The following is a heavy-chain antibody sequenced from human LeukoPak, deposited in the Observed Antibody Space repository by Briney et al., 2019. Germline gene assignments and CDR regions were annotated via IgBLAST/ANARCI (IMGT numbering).Heavy chain of an antibody. CDR1: GFTFSSYA. Sequence: GGTLRLSCAASGFTFSSYAMRWVRQAPGKGLEWVAVISYDGSNKYYADSVKGRFTISRDNSKNTLYLQMNSLRAEDTAVYYCAREATYYYDSSGYFFDYWGQGTLVTVSS. J-gene: IGHJ4*02. CDR3: AREATYYYDSSGYFFDY. D-gene: IGHD3-22*01. V-gene: IGHV3-30*04. CDR2: ISYDGSNK.